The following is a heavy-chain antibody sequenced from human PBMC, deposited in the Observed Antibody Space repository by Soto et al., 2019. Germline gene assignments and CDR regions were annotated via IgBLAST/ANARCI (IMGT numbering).Heavy chain of an antibody. J-gene: IGHJ4*02. CDR3: ERAYEGDYFDY. CDR2: ISYDGSNK. V-gene: IGHV3-30-3*01. CDR1: GFTFSSYA. Sequence: QVQLVESGGGVVQPGRSLRLSCAASGFTFSSYAMHWVRQAPGKGLEWVAVISYDGSNKYYADSVKGRFTISRDNSKNTLYLQINSLRAEDTAVYYCERAYEGDYFDYWGQGTLVTVSS. D-gene: IGHD3-16*01.